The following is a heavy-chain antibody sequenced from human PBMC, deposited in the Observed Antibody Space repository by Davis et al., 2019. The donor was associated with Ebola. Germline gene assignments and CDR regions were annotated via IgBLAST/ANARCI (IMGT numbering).Heavy chain of an antibody. CDR3: ARESGSYYDAFDI. V-gene: IGHV1-69*13. CDR1: GGTFSSYA. J-gene: IGHJ3*02. CDR2: IIPIFGTA. D-gene: IGHD1-26*01. Sequence: SVKVSCKASGGTFSSYAISWVRQAPGQGLEWMGGIIPIFGTANYAQKFQGRVTITADESTSTAYMELSSLRSEDTAVYYCARESGSYYDAFDIWGQGTMVTVSS.